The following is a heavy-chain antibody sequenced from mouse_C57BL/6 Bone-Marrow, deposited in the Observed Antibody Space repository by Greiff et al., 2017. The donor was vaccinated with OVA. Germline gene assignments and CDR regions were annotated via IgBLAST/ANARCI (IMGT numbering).Heavy chain of an antibody. V-gene: IGHV1-22*01. CDR1: GYTFTDYN. J-gene: IGHJ3*02. CDR2: INPNNGGT. D-gene: IGHD1-1*01. Sequence: LVKPGASVKMSCKASGYTFTDYNMHWVKQSHGKSLEWIGYINPNNGGTSYNQKFKGKATLTVNKSSSTAYMELRSLTSEDSAVYYCAREPYYGTLVGWGQGTLVTVYA. CDR3: AREPYYGTLVG.